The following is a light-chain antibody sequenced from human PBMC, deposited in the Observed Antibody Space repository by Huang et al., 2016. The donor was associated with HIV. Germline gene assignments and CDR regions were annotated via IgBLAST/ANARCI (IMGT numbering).Light chain of an antibody. V-gene: IGKV2-29*02. J-gene: IGKJ1*01. CDR2: EVS. Sequence: VMTQTPLSLSVTPGQPASISCRSSQSPRYSDGKTFLYWYLQKPGQSPQLLIYEVSGRFSGVPARFSGRGSGTDFALKISRVEAEDVGFYYCMHGRSLPRTFGQGTKVEIK. CDR3: MHGRSLPRT. CDR1: QSPRYSDGKTF.